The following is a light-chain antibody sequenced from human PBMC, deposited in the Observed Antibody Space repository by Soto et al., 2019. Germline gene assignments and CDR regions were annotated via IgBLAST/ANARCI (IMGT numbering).Light chain of an antibody. CDR1: QSVSSN. CDR2: VAS. V-gene: IGKV3-15*01. Sequence: EIVMTQSPATLSVSPGERATLSCRASQSVSSNLAWYQQKPGPAPRLLIYVASTRATGIPARFSGSGFGTVITLTISILQCEDVGVYYCQQNNNWWTFGQGTKVEIK. CDR3: QQNNNWWT. J-gene: IGKJ1*01.